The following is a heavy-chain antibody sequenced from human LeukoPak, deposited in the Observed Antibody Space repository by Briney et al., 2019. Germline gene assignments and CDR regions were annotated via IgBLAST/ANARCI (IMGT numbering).Heavy chain of an antibody. CDR1: GYTFTGYY. D-gene: IGHD3-9*01. J-gene: IGHJ4*02. V-gene: IGHV1-2*02. Sequence: ASVKVSCKASGYTFTGYYMHWVRQASGQGLEWMGWINPNSGGTNYAQKFQGRVTMTRDTSISTAYMELSRLRSDDTAVYYCARDRSWGLVIIDLDYWGQGTLVTVSS. CDR3: ARDRSWGLVIIDLDY. CDR2: INPNSGGT.